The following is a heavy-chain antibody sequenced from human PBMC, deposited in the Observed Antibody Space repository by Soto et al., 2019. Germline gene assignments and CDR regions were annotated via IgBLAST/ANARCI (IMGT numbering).Heavy chain of an antibody. V-gene: IGHV4-59*01. CDR3: ARYRRGTGWYYIDY. J-gene: IGHJ4*02. CDR2: IYDSGNT. CDR1: GGSFSPNY. Sequence: SETLSLTCTVSGGSFSPNYWSWIRQPPGKGLEWIGYIYDSGNTNYSPSLQSRVTMSVDRSKNQFSLALNSVTAADTAVYYCARYRRGTGWYYIDYWGQGTLVTGSS. D-gene: IGHD6-19*01.